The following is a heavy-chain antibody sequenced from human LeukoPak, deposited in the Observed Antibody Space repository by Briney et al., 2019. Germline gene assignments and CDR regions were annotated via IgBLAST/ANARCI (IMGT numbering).Heavy chain of an antibody. Sequence: GGTLRLSCAASGFTFSSYAMHWVRQAPGKGLEWVSFIRFDGSNQYYAGSVKGRFTISRDNSKNTLYLQMNSLRAEDTAVYYCARVSILIVPYYAFDTWGQGTMVTVSS. CDR2: IRFDGSNQ. J-gene: IGHJ3*02. V-gene: IGHV3-30*02. CDR3: ARVSILIVPYYAFDT. D-gene: IGHD2/OR15-2a*01. CDR1: GFTFSSYA.